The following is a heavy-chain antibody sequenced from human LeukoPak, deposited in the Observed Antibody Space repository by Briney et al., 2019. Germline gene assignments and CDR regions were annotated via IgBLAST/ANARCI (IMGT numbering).Heavy chain of an antibody. CDR3: AKNSGGTCYSHLDY. CDR2: ISGSGGST. Sequence: GGSLRLSCAASGFTFSSYGMTWVRQAPGKGLEWVSGISGSGGSTYYEDSVKGRFTISRDNSKNTLYLQMNSLRAEDTAVYYCAKNSGGTCYSHLDYWGQGPLVTVSS. D-gene: IGHD2-15*01. V-gene: IGHV3-23*01. J-gene: IGHJ4*02. CDR1: GFTFSSYG.